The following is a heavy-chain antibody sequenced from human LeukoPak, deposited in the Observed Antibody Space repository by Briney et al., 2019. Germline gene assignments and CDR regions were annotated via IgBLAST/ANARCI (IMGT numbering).Heavy chain of an antibody. J-gene: IGHJ4*02. D-gene: IGHD4-17*01. CDR3: ARGGYGAYMG. CDR1: GFTFSSYS. Sequence: SGGSLRLSCAASGFTFSSYSMNWVRQAPGKGLEWVSSISSSSSYIYYADSVKGRFTISRDNAKNSLYLQMNSLRGEDTAVYYCARGGYGAYMGWGQGMLVTVSS. CDR2: ISSSSSYI. V-gene: IGHV3-21*01.